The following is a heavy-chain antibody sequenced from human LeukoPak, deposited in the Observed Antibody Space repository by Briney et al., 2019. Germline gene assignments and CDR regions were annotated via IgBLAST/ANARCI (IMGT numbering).Heavy chain of an antibody. CDR2: INPSGGST. V-gene: IGHV1-46*01. J-gene: IGHJ4*02. CDR1: GYIFTNYY. Sequence: ASVTVSCTASGYIFTNYYMHWVRQAPGQGLEWMGTINPSGGSTPYEQKFQGSVTMTRDTSTSTVHMELSSLRSDDTAVYYCARDHGSAYYRAPRHWGQGTLVTVSS. D-gene: IGHD3-10*01. CDR3: ARDHGSAYYRAPRH.